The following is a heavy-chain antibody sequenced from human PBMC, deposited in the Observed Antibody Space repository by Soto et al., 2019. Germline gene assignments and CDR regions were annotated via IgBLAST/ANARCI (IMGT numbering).Heavy chain of an antibody. V-gene: IGHV4-31*03. Sequence: QVQLQESGPGLVKPSQTLSLTCTVSGGSISSGGYYWTWIRQHPEKGLEWIGYIYYSGSTHYNPSLKSRATISEDTSKNQFSLYLNFVTGADTAVYYCARDVCIWFGELSTSANYYYGLDVWGQGTTVTVSS. J-gene: IGHJ6*02. CDR2: IYYSGST. D-gene: IGHD3-10*01. CDR3: ARDVCIWFGELSTSANYYYGLDV. CDR1: GGSISSGGYY.